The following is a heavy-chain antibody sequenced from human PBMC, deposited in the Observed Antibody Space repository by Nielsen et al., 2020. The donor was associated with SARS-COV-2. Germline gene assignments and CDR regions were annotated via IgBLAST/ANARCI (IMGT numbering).Heavy chain of an antibody. CDR3: ASGEVSYCNTVSCYSYDH. Sequence: SVKVSCKTSGGTFTAYAISWVRQAPGQGLEWMGGIIPRFDATHYSQKFRDRLTITADKATYTASMELSSLRSEDTAIYYCASGEVSYCNTVSCYSYDHWGQGTRVTVSS. CDR2: IIPRFDAT. D-gene: IGHD2-15*01. CDR1: GGTFTAYA. J-gene: IGHJ4*02. V-gene: IGHV1-69*06.